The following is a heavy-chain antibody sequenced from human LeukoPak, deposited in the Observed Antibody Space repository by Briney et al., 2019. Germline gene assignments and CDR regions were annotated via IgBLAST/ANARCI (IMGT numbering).Heavy chain of an antibody. CDR1: GFSLSTRGVG. J-gene: IGHJ4*02. CDR3: AHSVNWNPGVTNYFDY. V-gene: IGHV2-5*02. D-gene: IGHD1-1*01. Sequence: SGPTLVNPTQTLTLTCTFSGFSLSTRGVGVGWIRQPPGKALEWLALIYWDDDKRYSPSLKSRLTITKDTSKNQVVLTMTNMDPVDTATYYCAHSVNWNPGVTNYFDYWGQGTLVTVSS. CDR2: IYWDDDK.